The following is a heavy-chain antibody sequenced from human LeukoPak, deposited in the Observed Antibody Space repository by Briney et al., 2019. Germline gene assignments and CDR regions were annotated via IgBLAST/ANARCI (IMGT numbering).Heavy chain of an antibody. CDR3: VKVGASLPDAFDI. J-gene: IGHJ3*02. CDR2: ISWNSGSI. Sequence: GGSLRLSCAVSGFTFDDYAMHWVRQAPGKGLEWVSSISWNSGSINYADSVKGRFTISRDNAKNSLYLLMNSLRAEDTALYYCVKVGASLPDAFDIWGQGTMVTVSS. CDR1: GFTFDDYA. V-gene: IGHV3-9*01. D-gene: IGHD4/OR15-4a*01.